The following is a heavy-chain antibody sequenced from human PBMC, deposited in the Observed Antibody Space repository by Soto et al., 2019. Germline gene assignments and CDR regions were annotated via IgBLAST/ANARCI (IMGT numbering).Heavy chain of an antibody. Sequence: GGSLRLSCAASGFTVISTYMSWVRQAPGKGLEWVSFMYSGGSTYYADSVKGRFTISRDTSKNTLYLQMNSLRVEDTAVYYCARCGPVRGGMDVWGQGTTVTVSS. CDR3: ARCGPVRGGMDV. J-gene: IGHJ6*02. D-gene: IGHD1-26*01. V-gene: IGHV3-53*01. CDR2: MYSGGST. CDR1: GFTVISTY.